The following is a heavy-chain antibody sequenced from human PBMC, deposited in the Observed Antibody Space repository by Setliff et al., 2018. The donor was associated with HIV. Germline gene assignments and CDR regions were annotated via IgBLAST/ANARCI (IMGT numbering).Heavy chain of an antibody. Sequence: LSLTCTVSGGSISGHYWSWIRQTPGKGLEWIGYVYSNGNTDYNPSLKSRVTISVDTSKNQFSLRLSSVTAADTAVYYCARDRYDSSGYRNRALDIWGQGTMVTVSS. CDR1: GGSISGHY. CDR2: VYSNGNT. D-gene: IGHD3-22*01. V-gene: IGHV4-4*08. CDR3: ARDRYDSSGYRNRALDI. J-gene: IGHJ3*02.